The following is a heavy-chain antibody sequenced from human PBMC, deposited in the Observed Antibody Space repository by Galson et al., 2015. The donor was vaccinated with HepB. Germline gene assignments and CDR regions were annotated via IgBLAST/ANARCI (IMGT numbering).Heavy chain of an antibody. V-gene: IGHV1-18*01. D-gene: IGHD3-22*01. CDR1: GGTFSSYA. J-gene: IGHJ3*02. CDR2: ISAYNGNT. Sequence: SVKVSCKASGGTFSSYAISWVRQAPGQGLEWMGWISAYNGNTNYAQKLQGRVTMTTDTSTSTTYMELRSLRSDDTAVYYCARGVVYYDSSGYLTDAFDIWGQGTMVTVSS. CDR3: ARGVVYYDSSGYLTDAFDI.